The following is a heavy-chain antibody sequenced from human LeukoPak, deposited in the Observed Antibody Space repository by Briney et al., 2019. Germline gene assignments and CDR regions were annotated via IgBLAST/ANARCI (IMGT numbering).Heavy chain of an antibody. D-gene: IGHD1-26*01. V-gene: IGHV1-2*06. J-gene: IGHJ6*02. CDR3: ARGWVYYYYGMDV. CDR1: GYTFTGYY. CDR2: INPNSGGT. Sequence: GASVTVSCKASGYTFTGYYMHWVRQAPGQGLEWMGRINPNSGGTNYAQKFQGRVTMTRDTSISTAYMELSRLRSDDTAVYYCARGWVYYYYGMDVWGQGTTVTVSS.